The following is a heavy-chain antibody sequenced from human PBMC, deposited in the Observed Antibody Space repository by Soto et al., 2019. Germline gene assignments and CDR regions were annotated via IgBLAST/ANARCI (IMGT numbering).Heavy chain of an antibody. Sequence: LSLTCTVSGGSIGSGDYYWSWIRQPPGKGLEWVGYMYHTGDTYYNPSLKTRLNISVDASKNQFSLKLSSVTAADTAVYYCARAFDDSSGYYGGLGYWGQGTLVTVS. J-gene: IGHJ4*02. CDR1: GGSIGSGDYY. CDR2: MYHTGDT. CDR3: ARAFDDSSGYYGGLGY. V-gene: IGHV4-30-4*01. D-gene: IGHD3-22*01.